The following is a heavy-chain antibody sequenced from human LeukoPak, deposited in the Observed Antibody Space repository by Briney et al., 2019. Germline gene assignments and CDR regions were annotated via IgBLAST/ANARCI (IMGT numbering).Heavy chain of an antibody. J-gene: IGHJ6*03. Sequence: PGGSLRLSCAASGFTFSSYSMNWVRQAPGKGLVWVSIMNGDGRDTRYADSVKGRFTISRDNAKNTLHLQMNSLRADDTAMYYCVKAGQGYMDVWGKGTTVIVSS. CDR1: GFTFSSYS. CDR2: MNGDGRDT. CDR3: VKAGQGYMDV. V-gene: IGHV3-74*01. D-gene: IGHD1-14*01.